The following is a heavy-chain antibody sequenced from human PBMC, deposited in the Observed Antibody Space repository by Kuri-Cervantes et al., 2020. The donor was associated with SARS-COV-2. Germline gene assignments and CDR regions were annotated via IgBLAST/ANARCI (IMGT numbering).Heavy chain of an antibody. V-gene: IGHV4-59*11. J-gene: IGHJ2*01. D-gene: IGHD3-22*01. Sequence: SETLSLTCTVSGGSISSHYWSWIRQPPGKGLEWIGYIYYSGSTNYNPSLKSRVTISVDTSKNQFSLKLSSVTAADTAVYYCARDSLPDSSGYSSWYFDLWGRGTLVTVSS. CDR1: GGSISSHY. CDR3: ARDSLPDSSGYSSWYFDL. CDR2: IYYSGST.